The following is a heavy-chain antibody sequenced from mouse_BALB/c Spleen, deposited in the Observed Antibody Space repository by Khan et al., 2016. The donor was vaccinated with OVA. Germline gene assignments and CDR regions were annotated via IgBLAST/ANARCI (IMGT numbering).Heavy chain of an antibody. D-gene: IGHD1-1*01. CDR1: GYTFTNYW. V-gene: IGHV1-7*01. CDR3: TSHDSTYTWFGY. CDR2: IDPTTGYT. J-gene: IGHJ3*01. Sequence: QVQLQQSGAELAKPGASVKMSCKASGYTFTNYWMHWVKQRPGQGLEWIGYIDPTTGYTEYNQKFKDKATLTADKSSSTAYMQLSSLTSEDSAVXYCTSHDSTYTWFGYWGQGTLVTVSA.